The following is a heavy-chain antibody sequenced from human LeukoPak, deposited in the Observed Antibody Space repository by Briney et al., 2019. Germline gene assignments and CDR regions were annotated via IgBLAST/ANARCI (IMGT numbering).Heavy chain of an antibody. D-gene: IGHD2-2*01. CDR2: MNPNSGNT. V-gene: IGHV1-8*01. J-gene: IGHJ4*02. CDR1: GYTFTSYD. CDR3: ARLYCSSTSCYGPYFDY. Sequence: ASVKVSCKASGYTFTSYDINWVRQATGQGLEWMGWMNPNSGNTGYAQKFQGRVTMTRNTSISTAYMELSSLRSEDTAVYYCARLYCSSTSCYGPYFDYWGQGTLVTVSS.